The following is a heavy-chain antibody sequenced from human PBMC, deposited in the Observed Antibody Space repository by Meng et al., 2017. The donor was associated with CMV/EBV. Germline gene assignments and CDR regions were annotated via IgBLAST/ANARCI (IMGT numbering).Heavy chain of an antibody. Sequence: EPLVPARAEVKTPGSPVKGSCKASGCTFRRYAISWVRQDPGQGLEWMGGIIPIFGTANYAQKFQGRVTITADESTSTAYMELSSLRSEDTAVYYCARQLRLGELSPFDYWGQGTLVTVSS. V-gene: IGHV1-69*01. CDR2: IIPIFGTA. D-gene: IGHD3-16*02. J-gene: IGHJ4*02. CDR1: GCTFRRYA. CDR3: ARQLRLGELSPFDY.